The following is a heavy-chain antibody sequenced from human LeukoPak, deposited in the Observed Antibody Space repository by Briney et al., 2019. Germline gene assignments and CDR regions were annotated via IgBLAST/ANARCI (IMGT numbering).Heavy chain of an antibody. D-gene: IGHD2-8*01. CDR3: ARRIVLPGTDWFDP. J-gene: IGHJ5*02. CDR1: GFTFTTYA. CDR2: INWNGGST. Sequence: PGGSLRLSCGASGFTFTTYAMTWVRQAPGKGLEWVSGINWNGGSTGYADSVKGRFTISRDNAKNSLYLQMNSLRAEDTALYYCARRIVLPGTDWFDPWGQGTLVTVSS. V-gene: IGHV3-20*04.